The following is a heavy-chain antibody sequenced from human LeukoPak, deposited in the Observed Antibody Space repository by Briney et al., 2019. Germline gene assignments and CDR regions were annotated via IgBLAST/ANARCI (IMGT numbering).Heavy chain of an antibody. V-gene: IGHV4-59*01. Sequence: SETLSLTCTVSGGSISSYYWSWVRQPPGKGLEWIGYIYYSGSTNYNPSLKSRVTISVDTSKNQFSLELSSVTAADTAVYYCAGGVDFWSGYLGSWGQGTLVTVSS. J-gene: IGHJ4*02. CDR1: GGSISSYY. CDR2: IYYSGST. D-gene: IGHD3-3*01. CDR3: AGGVDFWSGYLGS.